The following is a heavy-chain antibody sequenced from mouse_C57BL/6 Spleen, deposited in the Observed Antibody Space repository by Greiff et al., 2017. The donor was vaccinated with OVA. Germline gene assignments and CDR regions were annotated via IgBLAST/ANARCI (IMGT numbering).Heavy chain of an antibody. J-gene: IGHJ2*01. D-gene: IGHD4-1*01. CDR2: IDPSDSYT. CDR1: GYTFTSYW. Sequence: QVQLQQPGAELVMPGASVKLSCKASGYTFTSYWMHWVKQRPGQGLEWIGEIDPSDSYTNYNQKFKGKSTLTVDKSSSTAYMQLSSLTSEDSAVYYCARPTYGTVYFDDWGQGTTLTVSS. V-gene: IGHV1-69*01. CDR3: ARPTYGTVYFDD.